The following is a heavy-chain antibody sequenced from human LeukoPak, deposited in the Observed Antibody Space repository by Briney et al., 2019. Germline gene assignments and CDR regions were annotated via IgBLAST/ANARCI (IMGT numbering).Heavy chain of an antibody. CDR2: IYPGDSDT. V-gene: IGHV5-51*01. Sequence: GESLKISCKASGYRFNSQWIGWVRQMPGKGLERMGTIYPGDSDTRYSPSFQGQVTMSADKSINTAYLQWSSLKASDTAMYYCARRQGCSSTSCPPDYWGQGTLVTVSS. CDR3: ARRQGCSSTSCPPDY. J-gene: IGHJ4*02. CDR1: GYRFNSQW. D-gene: IGHD2-2*01.